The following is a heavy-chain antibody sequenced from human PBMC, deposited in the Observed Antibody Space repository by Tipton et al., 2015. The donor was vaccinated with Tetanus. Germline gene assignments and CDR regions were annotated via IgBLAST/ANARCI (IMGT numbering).Heavy chain of an antibody. D-gene: IGHD3-10*01. CDR1: GHSFTNYW. V-gene: IGHV5-51*01. J-gene: IGHJ4*02. CDR3: ARPNYSGSGTYSFAY. Sequence: QLVQSGAEVKRPGESLRISCRGSGHSFTNYWIGWVRQMPGRGLECMGIIYPGGSDTRYNPSFEGQVTISAAKSISIAYLRCSRLRASGTAMYYCARPNYSGSGTYSFAYWGQGPLVTVSS. CDR2: IYPGGSDT.